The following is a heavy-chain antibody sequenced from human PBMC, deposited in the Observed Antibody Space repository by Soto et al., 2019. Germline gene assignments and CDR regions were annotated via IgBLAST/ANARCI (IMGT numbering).Heavy chain of an antibody. CDR1: GGSISNGGYY. CDR2: ISYSGST. Sequence: QVQLQESGPGLVKPSQTLSLTCTVSGGSISNGGYYWSWIRQHPGKGLEWIGYISYSGSTYYNSSLKSRVTFSVDTSKDQFSLKLSSVTAADTAVYYCARAPGGAALVWGFDLWGRGTLVTVSS. D-gene: IGHD3-16*01. J-gene: IGHJ2*01. V-gene: IGHV4-31*03. CDR3: ARAPGGAALVWGFDL.